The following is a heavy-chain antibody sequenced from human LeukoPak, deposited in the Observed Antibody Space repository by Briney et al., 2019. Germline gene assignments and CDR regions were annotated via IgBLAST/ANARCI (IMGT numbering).Heavy chain of an antibody. J-gene: IGHJ4*02. CDR2: IMIGGDGK. CDR3: AKDHEGALGY. V-gene: IGHV3-23*01. Sequence: PGGSLRLSCAASGFTFNNYAMSWVRRAPRKGLEWVSTIMIGGDGKHYADSVKGRFTISRDRSESTLFLQMDDLRADDTAVYYCAKDHEGALGYWGQGTLVTVSS. D-gene: IGHD1-26*01. CDR1: GFTFNNYA.